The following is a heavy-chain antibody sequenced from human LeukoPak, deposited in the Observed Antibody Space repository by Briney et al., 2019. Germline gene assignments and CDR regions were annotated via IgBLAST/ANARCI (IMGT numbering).Heavy chain of an antibody. Sequence: SETLSLTCAVYGGSFSGYYWSWIRQPPGKGLEWIGEINHSGSTNYNPSLKSRVTISVDTSKNQFSLKLSSVTAADTAVYYCARGRGYGYFVYYYYYMDVWGRGTTVTVSS. V-gene: IGHV4-34*01. J-gene: IGHJ6*03. CDR3: ARGRGYGYFVYYYYYMDV. CDR2: INHSGST. D-gene: IGHD5-18*01. CDR1: GGSFSGYY.